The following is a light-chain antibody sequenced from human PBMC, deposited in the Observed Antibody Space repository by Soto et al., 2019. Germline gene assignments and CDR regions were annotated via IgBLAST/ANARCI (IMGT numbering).Light chain of an antibody. CDR1: QSISSSY. V-gene: IGKV3-20*01. CDR3: QHYSTSPMYT. CDR2: GAS. Sequence: IVLTQSPGTLSLSPGERATLSCRASQSISSSYLAWYQQQPGQAPRLLIYGASSRATGVPDRFSGSGSGTDFPLTISRLEPEDFAVYYCQHYSTSPMYTFGQGTKLEIK. J-gene: IGKJ2*01.